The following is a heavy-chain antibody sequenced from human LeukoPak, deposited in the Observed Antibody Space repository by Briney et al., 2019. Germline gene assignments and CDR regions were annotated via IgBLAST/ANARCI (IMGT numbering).Heavy chain of an antibody. D-gene: IGHD5-24*01. CDR3: ARWLKRPIDY. V-gene: IGHV3-23*01. CDR1: GGSISSYY. CDR2: ISTSGDDT. J-gene: IGHJ4*02. Sequence: PSETLSLTCTVSGGSISSYYWSWIRQPPGKGLEWVSAISTSGDDTYYVDSVRGRFTISRDNSKNTLYLQMNSLRAEDTAVYYCARWLKRPIDYWGQGTLVTVSS.